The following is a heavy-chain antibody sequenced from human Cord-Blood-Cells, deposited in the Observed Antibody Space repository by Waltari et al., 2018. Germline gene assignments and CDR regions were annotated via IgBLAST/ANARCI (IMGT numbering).Heavy chain of an antibody. D-gene: IGHD1-7*01. Sequence: QVQLQESGPGLVKPSETLSLTCTVSGGSISSQYWSWIRQPPGKGLEWIGYIYYSGSTNYNPSLKSRVTISVDTSKNQFSLKLSSVTAADTAVYYWARVTGTRGYWGQGTPVTVSS. J-gene: IGHJ4*02. CDR3: ARVTGTRGY. CDR1: GGSISSQY. CDR2: IYYSGST. V-gene: IGHV4-59*11.